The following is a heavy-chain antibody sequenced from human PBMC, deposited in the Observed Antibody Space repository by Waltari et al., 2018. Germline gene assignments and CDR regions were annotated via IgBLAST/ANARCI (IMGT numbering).Heavy chain of an antibody. D-gene: IGHD6-6*01. V-gene: IGHV3-23*01. CDR3: AKAGGLSIAARLSWFDP. CDR1: GFIFSIHA. CDR2: ISSTGGST. J-gene: IGHJ5*02. Sequence: EVQLLESGGGWVQPGGSLRLSCTASGFIFSIHAITWVRQAPGTGLEWVSSISSTGGSTHYADSVRGRFTISRDNSKNTLYLQMNSLRAEDTAVYYCAKAGGLSIAARLSWFDPWGQGTLVTVSS.